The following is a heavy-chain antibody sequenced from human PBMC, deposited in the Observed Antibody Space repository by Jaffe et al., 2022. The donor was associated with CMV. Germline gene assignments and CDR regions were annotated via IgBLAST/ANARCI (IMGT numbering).Heavy chain of an antibody. CDR1: GGSISSSSYY. D-gene: IGHD5-12*01. V-gene: IGHV4-39*01. CDR2: IYYSGST. Sequence: QLQLQESGPGLVKPSETLSLTCTVSGGSISSSSYYWGWIRQPPGKGLEWIGSIYYSGSTYYNPSLKSRVTISVDTSKNQFSLKLSSVTAADTAVYYCARALLFQGPEMATINTFDLWGRGTLVTVSS. J-gene: IGHJ2*01. CDR3: ARALLFQGPEMATINTFDL.